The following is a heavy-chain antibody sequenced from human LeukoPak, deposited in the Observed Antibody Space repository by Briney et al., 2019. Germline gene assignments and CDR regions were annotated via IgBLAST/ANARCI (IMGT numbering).Heavy chain of an antibody. CDR3: ARDRVYYYDSSGYYSLTGYYYGMDV. Sequence: SETLSLTCTVSGGSVSSGSYYWSWIRQPPGKGLAWIGYIYYSGSTNYNPSLKSRVTISVDTSKNQFSLKLSSVTAADTAVYYCARDRVYYYDSSGYYSLTGYYYGMDVWGQGTTVTVSS. CDR2: IYYSGST. J-gene: IGHJ6*02. CDR1: GGSVSSGSYY. V-gene: IGHV4-61*01. D-gene: IGHD3-22*01.